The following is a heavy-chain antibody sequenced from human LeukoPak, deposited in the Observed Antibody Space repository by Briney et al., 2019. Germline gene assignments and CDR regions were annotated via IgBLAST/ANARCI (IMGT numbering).Heavy chain of an antibody. CDR3: ARSSRRTMIESY. CDR1: GFTFSSYA. D-gene: IGHD3-22*01. Sequence: QPGGSLRLSCAASGFTFSSYAMHWVRQAPGKGLEWVAVISYDGSNKYYADSVKGRFTISRDNSKNTLYLQMNSLRAEDTAVYYCARSSRRTMIESYWGQGTLVTVSS. CDR2: ISYDGSNK. V-gene: IGHV3-30*01. J-gene: IGHJ4*02.